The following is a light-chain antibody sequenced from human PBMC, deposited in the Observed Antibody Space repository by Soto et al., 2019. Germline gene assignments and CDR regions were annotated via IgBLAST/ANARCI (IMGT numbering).Light chain of an antibody. Sequence: EIVLTQSPGTLSLSPGERATLSCRASQSVSSSYLAWYQQKPGQAPRLLIYGASSRATGIPDRFSGSGSGTDFTLTISRLEPEDFATYYCQTYTTMWTFGQGTKVEIK. CDR2: GAS. V-gene: IGKV3-20*01. CDR3: QTYTTMWT. J-gene: IGKJ1*01. CDR1: QSVSSSY.